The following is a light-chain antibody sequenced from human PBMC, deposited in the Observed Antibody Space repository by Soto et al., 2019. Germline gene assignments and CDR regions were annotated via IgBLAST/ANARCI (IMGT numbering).Light chain of an antibody. CDR2: GNS. V-gene: IGLV1-40*01. J-gene: IGLJ1*01. CDR1: SSNIGAGYD. CDR3: QSYDSSLSAYV. Sequence: QSVLTQPPSVSGAPGQRVTIPCTGSSSNIGAGYDVHWYQQLPGAAPKLLIYGNSNRPSGVPDRFSGSKSGTSASLAIIGLQAEDGADYYCQSYDSSLSAYVFGTGTK.